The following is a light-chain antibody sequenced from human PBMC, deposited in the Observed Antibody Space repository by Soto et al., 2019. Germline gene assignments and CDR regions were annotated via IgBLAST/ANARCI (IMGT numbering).Light chain of an antibody. CDR3: LQYNVYPLT. V-gene: IGKV1-5*03. J-gene: IGKJ4*01. CDR2: KSS. Sequence: DIQMTQSPSTLSASVGDRVTNTCRASQNINRWLAWYKQRPGKAPNLLIHKSSTLEAGVPSRFSGSASGTEFTLTISSLQPDGFAAYFCLQYNVYPLTFGGGTKVDIK. CDR1: QNINRW.